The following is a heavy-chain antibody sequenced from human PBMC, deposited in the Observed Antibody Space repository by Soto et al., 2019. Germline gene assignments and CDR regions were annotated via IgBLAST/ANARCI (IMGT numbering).Heavy chain of an antibody. CDR3: ARGGMVVATDF. Sequence: EVQLVESGGGLVKPGGSLRLSCAASGFTFSSYSMNWVRQAPGKGLECVSSISSSSSYIYYADSVKGRFTISRDNAKNSLYLHMNSLSAEDTAVYYCARGGMVVATDFWGQGNLVTVSS. CDR1: GFTFSSYS. D-gene: IGHD1-26*01. V-gene: IGHV3-21*01. J-gene: IGHJ4*02. CDR2: ISSSSSYI.